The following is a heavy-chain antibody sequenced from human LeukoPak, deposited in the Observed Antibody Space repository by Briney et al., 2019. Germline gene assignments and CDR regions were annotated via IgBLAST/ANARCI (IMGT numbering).Heavy chain of an antibody. D-gene: IGHD2-2*01. V-gene: IGHV1-18*01. J-gene: IGHJ4*02. Sequence: GASVKVSCKASGYTFNSYGISWVRQAPGQGLEWIGWISDYNGNTNYAQNLQGRVTMTTDTSTSTAYMELRSLRSDDTAVYYCARTDGRYCSSTSCYGAPYFDYWGQGTLVTVSS. CDR1: GYTFNSYG. CDR2: ISDYNGNT. CDR3: ARTDGRYCSSTSCYGAPYFDY.